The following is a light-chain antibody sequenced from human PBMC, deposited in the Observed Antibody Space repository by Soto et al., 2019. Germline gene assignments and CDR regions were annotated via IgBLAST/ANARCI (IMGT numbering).Light chain of an antibody. CDR2: EVS. V-gene: IGLV2-14*01. CDR1: SSDVGGYNY. CDR3: SSYTSSSTPDV. J-gene: IGLJ1*01. Sequence: QSVLTQPASVSGSPGQSITISCTGTSSDVGGYNYVSWYQQHPGKAPKLMIYEVSNRPSGVSNRFSGSKSGNTASLSISGLQAEDEADYYCSSYTSSSTPDVFGPGTKLTV.